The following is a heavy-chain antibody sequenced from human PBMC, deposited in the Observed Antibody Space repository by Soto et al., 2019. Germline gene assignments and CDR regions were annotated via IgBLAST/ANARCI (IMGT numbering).Heavy chain of an antibody. CDR3: ASSTRSYYYDSSGRRTIDY. J-gene: IGHJ4*02. Sequence: QVQLVQSGAEVKKPGSSVKVSCKASGGTFSSYAISWVRQAPGQGHEWMGGIIPIFGTANYAQKFQGRVTITADESTSTAYMERSSLRSEDTAVYYCASSTRSYYYDSSGRRTIDYWGQGTLVTVSS. CDR1: GGTFSSYA. V-gene: IGHV1-69*01. D-gene: IGHD3-22*01. CDR2: IIPIFGTA.